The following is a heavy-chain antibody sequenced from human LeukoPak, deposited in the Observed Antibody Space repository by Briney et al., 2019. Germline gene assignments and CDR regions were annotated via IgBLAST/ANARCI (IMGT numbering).Heavy chain of an antibody. CDR2: IKTDGSAM. J-gene: IGHJ4*02. CDR3: ARGTLS. Sequence: SGGSLRLSCVGSGFTFNDYWIHWVRQAPGKGLVWVSAIKTDGSAMQYADSVKGRFAISRDNAKNTVYLQMNSLRDEDTAVYYCARGTLSWGQGTLVTVSS. V-gene: IGHV3-74*03. CDR1: GFTFNDYW. D-gene: IGHD2-15*01.